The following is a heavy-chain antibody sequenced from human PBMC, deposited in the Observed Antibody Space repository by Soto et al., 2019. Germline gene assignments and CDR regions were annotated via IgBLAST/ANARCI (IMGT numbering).Heavy chain of an antibody. V-gene: IGHV5-51*01. CDR1: QYNFMNFW. J-gene: IGHJ6*02. CDR2: IFPADSDT. Sequence: GESLKISCKGSQYNFMNFWVGWVRQMPGKGLEWMGIIFPADSDTRFSPSFQGRVTMSVDKSTYTAYLQWRSLEASDTAIYYCKAKLTSAMDVWGQGTPVTVSS. D-gene: IGHD4-4*01. CDR3: KAKLTSAMDV.